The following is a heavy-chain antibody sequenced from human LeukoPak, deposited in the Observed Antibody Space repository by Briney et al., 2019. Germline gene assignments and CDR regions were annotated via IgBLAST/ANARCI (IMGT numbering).Heavy chain of an antibody. V-gene: IGHV1-2*06. D-gene: IGHD3-9*01. CDR1: GYTFTGYY. Sequence: GASVKVSCKASGYTFTGYYMHWVRQAPGQGLEWMGRINPNSGGTNYAQKFQGRVTMTRDTSISTAYMELSRLRSDGTAVYYCARDPLRYFDWYLNYYGMDVWGQGTTVTVSS. CDR2: INPNSGGT. J-gene: IGHJ6*02. CDR3: ARDPLRYFDWYLNYYGMDV.